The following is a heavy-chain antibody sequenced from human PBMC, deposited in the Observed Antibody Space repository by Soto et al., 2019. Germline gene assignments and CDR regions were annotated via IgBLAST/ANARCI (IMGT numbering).Heavy chain of an antibody. CDR1: GFTFSSYA. Sequence: PGGSLRLSCAASGFTFSSYAMSWVRQAPGKGLEWVSAISGSGGSTYYADSVKGRFTISRDNSKNTLYLQMNSLRAEDTAVYYCAKDRYYDSSGLWAPFDYWGQGTLVTVSS. J-gene: IGHJ4*02. CDR2: ISGSGGST. D-gene: IGHD3-22*01. CDR3: AKDRYYDSSGLWAPFDY. V-gene: IGHV3-23*01.